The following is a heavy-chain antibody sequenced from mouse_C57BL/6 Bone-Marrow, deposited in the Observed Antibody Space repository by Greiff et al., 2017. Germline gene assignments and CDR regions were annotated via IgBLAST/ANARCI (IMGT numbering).Heavy chain of an antibody. J-gene: IGHJ4*01. CDR3: AREGVLRAMDY. V-gene: IGHV5-4*01. Sequence: VQVVESGGGLVKPGGSLKLSCAASGFTFSSYAMSWVRQTPEKRLEWVATISDGGSYTYYPANVKGRFTISRDNAKKNLYLQMNHLKSEDTAMYYWAREGVLRAMDYWGQGTSVTVSS. D-gene: IGHD1-1*01. CDR2: ISDGGSYT. CDR1: GFTFSSYA.